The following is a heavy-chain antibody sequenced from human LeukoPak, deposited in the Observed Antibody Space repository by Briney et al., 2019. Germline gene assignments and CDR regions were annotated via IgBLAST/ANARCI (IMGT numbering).Heavy chain of an antibody. V-gene: IGHV4-61*01. Sequence: SETLSLTCTVSGGSVSSGNYYWSWIRQPPGKGLEWIGYIYYSGSTNYNPSLKSRVTISVDTSKKQFSLKLSSVTAADTAVYYCARDGRFGDPYCSSTSCPYDAFDIWGQGTMVTVSS. CDR1: GGSVSSGNYY. J-gene: IGHJ3*02. CDR2: IYYSGST. D-gene: IGHD2-2*01. CDR3: ARDGRFGDPYCSSTSCPYDAFDI.